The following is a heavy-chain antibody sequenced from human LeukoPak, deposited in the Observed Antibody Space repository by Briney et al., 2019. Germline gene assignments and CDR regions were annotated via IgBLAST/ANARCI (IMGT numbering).Heavy chain of an antibody. CDR1: GGSISSGSYY. D-gene: IGHD5-24*01. CDR3: ATTLEMATTRQDY. Sequence: SETLSLTXTVSGGSISSGSYYWSWIRQPAGNGLEWIGRIYTSGSTNYNPSLKSRVTISVDTSKNQFSLKLSSVTAADTAVYYCATTLEMATTRQDYWGQGTLVTVSS. J-gene: IGHJ4*02. V-gene: IGHV4-61*02. CDR2: IYTSGST.